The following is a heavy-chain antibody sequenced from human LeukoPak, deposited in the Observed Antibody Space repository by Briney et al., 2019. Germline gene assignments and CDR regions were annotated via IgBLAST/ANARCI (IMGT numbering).Heavy chain of an antibody. J-gene: IGHJ6*03. CDR3: ARGPYYYYMDV. CDR2: KHTSGSI. V-gene: IGHV4-4*09. Sequence: SETLSLTCTVSGGSISSYYWSWIRQPPGKGLEWIGYKHTSGSINYNPSLKSRLTISVDTPKNQFSLKLTSVTAADTAVYHCARGPYYYYMDVWGKGTTVTVSS. CDR1: GGSISSYY.